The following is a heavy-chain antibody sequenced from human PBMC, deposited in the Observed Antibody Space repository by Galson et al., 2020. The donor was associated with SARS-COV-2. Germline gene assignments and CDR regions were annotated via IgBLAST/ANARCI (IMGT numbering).Heavy chain of an antibody. CDR3: AKSRGELLDD. V-gene: IGHV3-21*01. CDR2: ISSSSSDI. Sequence: NSGGSLRLSRAGPGFTFSNYAMSWVRQAPGKGLEWVSSISSSSSDIHYADSVKGRFTISRDNAKSSLFLQMNRLRADDPAVYYCAKSRGELLDDWGQGTLVTVSS. D-gene: IGHD1-26*01. CDR1: GFTFSNYA. J-gene: IGHJ4*02.